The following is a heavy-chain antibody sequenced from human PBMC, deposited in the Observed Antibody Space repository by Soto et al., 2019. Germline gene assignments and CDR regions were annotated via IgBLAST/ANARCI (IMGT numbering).Heavy chain of an antibody. CDR2: INGGNGNT. CDR1: GYTFTNYA. D-gene: IGHD3-10*01. V-gene: IGHV1-3*01. CDR3: ANRGGGEDFDY. Sequence: ASVKVSCKASGYTFTNYAMHWVRQAPGQRPEWLGWINGGNGNTKYSQKLQGRVTMNRDTSASTAYMEMSSLRSEDTAVYYCANRGGGEDFDYWGQGTLVTVSS. J-gene: IGHJ4*02.